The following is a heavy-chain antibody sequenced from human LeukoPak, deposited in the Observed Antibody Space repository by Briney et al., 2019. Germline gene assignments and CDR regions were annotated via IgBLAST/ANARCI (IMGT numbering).Heavy chain of an antibody. D-gene: IGHD3-22*01. J-gene: IGHJ4*02. Sequence: GSLRLSCAASGFTVSSNYMNWVRQAPGKGLEWVSVIYSGGSTYYADSVKGRFTISRDNSKNTLYLQMNSLRAEDTAVYYCAKTITVIVVAPFDYWGQGTLVTVSS. CDR1: GFTVSSNY. CDR2: IYSGGST. CDR3: AKTITVIVVAPFDY. V-gene: IGHV3-53*01.